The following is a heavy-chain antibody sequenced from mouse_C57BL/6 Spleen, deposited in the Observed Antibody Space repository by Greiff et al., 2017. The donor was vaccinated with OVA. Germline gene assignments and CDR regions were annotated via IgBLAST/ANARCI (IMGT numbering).Heavy chain of an antibody. V-gene: IGHV1-52*01. CDR3: ARSYGSSYVGDYFDY. Sequence: QVQLQQPGAELVRPGSSVKLSCKASGYTFTSYWMHWVKQRPIQGLEWIGNIDPSDSETHYNQKFKDKATLTVDKSSSTAYMQLSSLTSEDSVVYYCARSYGSSYVGDYFDYWGQGTTLTVSS. CDR2: IDPSDSET. D-gene: IGHD1-1*01. CDR1: GYTFTSYW. J-gene: IGHJ2*01.